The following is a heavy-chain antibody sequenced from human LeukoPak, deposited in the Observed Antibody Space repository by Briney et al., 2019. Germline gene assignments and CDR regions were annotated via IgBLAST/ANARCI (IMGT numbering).Heavy chain of an antibody. D-gene: IGHD3-22*01. V-gene: IGHV1-2*06. J-gene: IGHJ4*02. CDR2: INPNSGGT. CDR1: GYTFTGYY. CDR3: ARGLLHWNYYDSSGSAEISC. Sequence: ASVKVSCKASGYTFTGYYMHWVRQAPGQGLEWMGRINPNSGGTNYAQKFQGRVTMTRDTSISTAYMELSRLRSDDTAAYYCARGLLHWNYYDSSGSAEISCWGQGTLVTVSS.